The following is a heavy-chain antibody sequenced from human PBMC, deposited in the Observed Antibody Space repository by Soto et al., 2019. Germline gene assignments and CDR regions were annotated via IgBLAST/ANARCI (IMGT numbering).Heavy chain of an antibody. V-gene: IGHV3-74*01. CDR3: TRGGTRTTYWGLFDS. CDR2: ISGDASST. D-gene: IGHD7-27*01. J-gene: IGHJ4*02. CDR1: GFTFSDNW. Sequence: EVKVVESGGGLVQPGGSLRLSCATSGFTFSDNWMHWVRQPPGKGPVWVSRISGDASSTSYADSVKGRFTISRDSAKNTVYLQMDSLRVEDTAVYYCTRGGTRTTYWGLFDSWDQGTLVTVSS.